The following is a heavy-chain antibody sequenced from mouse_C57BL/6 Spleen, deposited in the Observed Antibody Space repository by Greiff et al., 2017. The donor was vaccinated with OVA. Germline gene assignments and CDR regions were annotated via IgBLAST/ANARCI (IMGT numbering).Heavy chain of an antibody. Sequence: QVQLQQPGAELVMPGASVKLSCKASGYTFTSYWMHWVKQRPGQGLEWIGEIDPSDSYTNSNQKFKGKSTLTVDKSSSTAYMQLSSLTSEDSAVYDCARRPAYYSNYGAMDYWGQGTSVTVSS. CDR3: ARRPAYYSNYGAMDY. CDR1: GYTFTSYW. D-gene: IGHD2-5*01. V-gene: IGHV1-69*01. J-gene: IGHJ4*01. CDR2: IDPSDSYT.